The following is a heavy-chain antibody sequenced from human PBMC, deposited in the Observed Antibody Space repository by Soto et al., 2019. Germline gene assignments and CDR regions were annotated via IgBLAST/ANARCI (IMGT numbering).Heavy chain of an antibody. CDR3: ARDSGFRTYYYYYGMDV. CDR1: GFTFSSYW. D-gene: IGHD3-10*01. Sequence: GGSLRLSCAASGFTFSSYWMSWVRQAPGKGLEWVANIKQDGSEKYYVDSVKGRFTISRDNAKNSLYLQVNSLRAEDTAVYYCARDSGFRTYYYYYGMDVWGQGTTVTVSS. J-gene: IGHJ6*02. CDR2: IKQDGSEK. V-gene: IGHV3-7*03.